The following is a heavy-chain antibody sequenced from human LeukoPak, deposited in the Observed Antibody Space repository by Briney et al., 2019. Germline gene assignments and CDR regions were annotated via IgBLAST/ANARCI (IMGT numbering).Heavy chain of an antibody. CDR1: GFTFSSYS. J-gene: IGHJ6*03. CDR3: ARVGDYYYMDV. V-gene: IGHV3-21*01. CDR2: ISSSSSYI. D-gene: IGHD3-16*01. Sequence: GSLTLSCAASGFTFSSYSMNWVRQAPGKGLEWVSSISSSSSYIYYADSVKGRFTISRDNAKNSLYLQMNSLRAEDTAVYYCARVGDYYYMDVWGKGTTVTVSS.